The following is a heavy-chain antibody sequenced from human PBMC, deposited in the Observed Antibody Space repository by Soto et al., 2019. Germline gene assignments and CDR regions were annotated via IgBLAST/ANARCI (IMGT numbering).Heavy chain of an antibody. J-gene: IGHJ6*02. Sequence: EVQLVESGGGLVQPGGSLRLSCAASGFTVSSNYMSWVRQAPGKGLEWVSVIYSGGSTYYADSVKGRFTISRDNSKNTLYLQTNSLRAEDTAVYYCASLVLPPRSSYGMDVWGQGTTVTVSS. V-gene: IGHV3-66*01. D-gene: IGHD5-18*01. CDR3: ASLVLPPRSSYGMDV. CDR1: GFTVSSNY. CDR2: IYSGGST.